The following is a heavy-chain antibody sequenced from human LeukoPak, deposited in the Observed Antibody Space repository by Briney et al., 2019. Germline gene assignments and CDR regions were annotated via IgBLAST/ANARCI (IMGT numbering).Heavy chain of an antibody. CDR3: ARSIATQKHAFDI. V-gene: IGHV1-3*01. D-gene: IGHD6-6*01. J-gene: IGHJ3*02. Sequence: ASVKVSCKASGYTFTSYAMRWVRQAPGQRLEWMGWIKGGNGNTKYSQKFQGRVTITRDTSASTAYMELSSLTSEDTAVYYCARSIATQKHAFDIWGQGTMVTVSS. CDR2: IKGGNGNT. CDR1: GYTFTSYA.